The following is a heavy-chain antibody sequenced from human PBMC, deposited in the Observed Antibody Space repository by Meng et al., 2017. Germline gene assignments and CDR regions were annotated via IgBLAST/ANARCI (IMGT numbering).Heavy chain of an antibody. V-gene: IGHV1-69*05. CDR1: GGTFSSYA. D-gene: IGHD5-24*01. CDR3: TRAAGLQLPGYFDY. CDR2: IIPIFGTA. J-gene: IGHJ4*02. Sequence: SVKVSCKASGGTFSSYAISWVRQAPGQGLEWMGGIIPIFGTANYAQKFQGRVTITTDESTSTAYMEMSSLRSEDTAVYYCTRAAGLQLPGYFDYWGQGTLVTVSS.